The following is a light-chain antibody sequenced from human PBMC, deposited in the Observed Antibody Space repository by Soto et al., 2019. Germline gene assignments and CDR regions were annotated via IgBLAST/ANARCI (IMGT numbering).Light chain of an antibody. CDR3: QHYNNWPPYT. J-gene: IGKJ2*01. CDR2: GAS. V-gene: IGKV3-15*01. Sequence: EIVMTQSPATPSVSPGERATLSCRASQSISSNLAWYQQKPGQAPRLLIYGASTRATGIPARFSGSGSGTEFTLTISSLQSEDFAVYYCQHYNNWPPYTFGQGTKLEIK. CDR1: QSISSN.